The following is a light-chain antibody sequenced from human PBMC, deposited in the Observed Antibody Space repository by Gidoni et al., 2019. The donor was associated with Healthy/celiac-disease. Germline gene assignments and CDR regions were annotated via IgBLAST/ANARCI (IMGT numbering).Light chain of an antibody. CDR1: QSVLYSSNNKNY. CDR2: WAS. J-gene: IGKJ1*01. Sequence: DSVMTQHPHSVAVSVGERATINCKSSQSVLYSSNNKNYLAWYQQKPGQPPKLLIYWASTRESGVPDRFSGSGSGTDFTLTISSLQAEDVAVYYCQQYYSTRTFGQGTKVEIK. V-gene: IGKV4-1*01. CDR3: QQYYSTRT.